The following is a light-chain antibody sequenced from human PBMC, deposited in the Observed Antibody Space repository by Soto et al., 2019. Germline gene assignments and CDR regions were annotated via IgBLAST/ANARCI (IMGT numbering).Light chain of an antibody. J-gene: IGKJ1*01. CDR1: QSGSSSS. CDR2: GVF. V-gene: IGKV3-20*01. Sequence: EIVWTQSPDTLSLSPGERATLSCRASQSGSSSSLAWYQQRPGQPPRLLIYGVFTRADDIPDRFSGSGSGTDFTLTISSLQTEDFAVYDCQHYGYPQWTFGQGTKVEI. CDR3: QHYGYPQWT.